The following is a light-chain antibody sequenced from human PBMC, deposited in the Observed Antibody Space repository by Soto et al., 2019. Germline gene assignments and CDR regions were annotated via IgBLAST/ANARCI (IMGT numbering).Light chain of an antibody. CDR2: DVT. J-gene: IGLJ1*01. CDR1: SSDVGGYNS. CDR3: SSFTSSINYV. V-gene: IGLV2-14*01. Sequence: QSALTQPASVSGSPGQSITISCTGTSSDVGGYNSVSWYRQDPGKAPKLMIYDVTNRPSGVSNRFSGSKSGNTASLTISGLQAQDEAAYYCSSFTSSINYVSGNGTKVTVL.